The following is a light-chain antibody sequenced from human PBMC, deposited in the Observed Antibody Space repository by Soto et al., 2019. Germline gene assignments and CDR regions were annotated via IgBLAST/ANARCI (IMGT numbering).Light chain of an antibody. Sequence: DIQMTQSPSTLSASVGDRVTITCRASQSISSWLAWYQQKPGKAPKVLIYKASSLESGVPSRFSGGGSGTEFSLTISSLQPDDFATYYCQQYSNYWTFGQGTKVEIK. CDR1: QSISSW. J-gene: IGKJ1*01. CDR2: KAS. V-gene: IGKV1-5*03. CDR3: QQYSNYWT.